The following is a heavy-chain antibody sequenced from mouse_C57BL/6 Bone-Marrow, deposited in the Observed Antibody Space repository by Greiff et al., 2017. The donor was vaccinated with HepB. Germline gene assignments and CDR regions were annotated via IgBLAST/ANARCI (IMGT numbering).Heavy chain of an antibody. V-gene: IGHV14-2*01. Sequence: EVKVVESGAELVKPGASVKLSCTASGFNIKDYYMHWVKQRTEQGLEWIGRIDPEDGETKYAPKFQGKATITADTSSNTAYLQLSSLTSEDTAVYYCADLYYGSSHYFDYWGQGTTLTVSS. D-gene: IGHD1-1*01. CDR3: ADLYYGSSHYFDY. CDR2: IDPEDGET. J-gene: IGHJ2*01. CDR1: GFNIKDYY.